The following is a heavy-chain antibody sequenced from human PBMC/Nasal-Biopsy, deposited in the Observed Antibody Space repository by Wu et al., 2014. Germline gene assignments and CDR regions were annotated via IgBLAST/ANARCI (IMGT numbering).Heavy chain of an antibody. V-gene: IGHV3-74*01. D-gene: IGHD1-1*01. CDR1: GFTFSNYV. J-gene: IGHJ4*02. Sequence: LRLSCAASGFTFSNYVMHWVRQVPGKGLVWVSRTNTEGTTSYADSVRGRFTASRDNAENTLYLQMNSLRADDTALYFCARVGSNTWIRYHFDYWGQGTLVTVSS. CDR3: ARVGSNTWIRYHFDY. CDR2: TNTEGTT.